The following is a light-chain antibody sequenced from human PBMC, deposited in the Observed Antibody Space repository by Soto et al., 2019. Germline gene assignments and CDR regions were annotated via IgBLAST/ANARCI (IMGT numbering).Light chain of an antibody. V-gene: IGLV2-8*01. CDR3: SSYAGSNTVV. CDR2: EVT. J-gene: IGLJ2*01. Sequence: QSVRSHPRSACWSPGHSVTISCTGTSSDVGGYKYVSWYQQHPGKAPKLMIYEVTKRPSGVPDRFSGSKSGNTASLTVSGLQAEDQAEYYCSSYAGSNTVVFGGGTKVTVL. CDR1: SSDVGGYKY.